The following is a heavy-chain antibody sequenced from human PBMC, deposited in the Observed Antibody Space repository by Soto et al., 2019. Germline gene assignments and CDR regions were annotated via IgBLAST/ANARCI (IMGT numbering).Heavy chain of an antibody. CDR2: ISGSGGST. CDR1: GFTFSSYA. J-gene: IGHJ3*02. D-gene: IGHD6-13*01. CDR3: AKEGSSRGGAFDI. V-gene: IGHV3-23*01. Sequence: EVQLLESGGGLVQPGGSLRLSCAASGFTFSSYAMSWVRQAPGKGLEWVSAISGSGGSTYYAEAVKGRFTITRDNSKNTLYLQMNSLRADDTAVYYCAKEGSSRGGAFDIWGQGTMVTVSS.